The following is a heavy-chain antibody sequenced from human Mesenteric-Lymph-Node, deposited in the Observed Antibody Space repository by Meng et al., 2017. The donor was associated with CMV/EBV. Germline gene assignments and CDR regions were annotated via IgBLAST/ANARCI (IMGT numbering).Heavy chain of an antibody. CDR2: LTPMFRKT. D-gene: IGHD3-10*01. J-gene: IGHJ4*02. CDR3: ARAPYYGSGPHMEFDY. Sequence: GDTFSSHGNTWERQAPGQGLEWMGRLTPMFRKTNYAQKFQGRVTITRETSASTAYMELSSLRSEDTAVYYCARAPYYGSGPHMEFDYWGQGTLVTVSS. CDR1: GDTFSSHG. V-gene: IGHV1-69*04.